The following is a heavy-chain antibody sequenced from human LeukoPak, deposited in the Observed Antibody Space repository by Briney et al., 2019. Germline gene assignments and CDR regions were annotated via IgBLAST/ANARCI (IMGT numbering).Heavy chain of an antibody. J-gene: IGHJ4*02. CDR3: ARGWDSSGQIPFFY. D-gene: IGHD3-22*01. CDR1: GYTFTSYG. CDR2: IIPIFGKG. V-gene: IGHV1-69*13. Sequence: ASVKVSCKASGYTFTSYGISWVRQAPGQWLEWMGGIIPIFGKGNYAQKFQGRVTITADESTSTAYMELSSLRSEDTAVYYCARGWDSSGQIPFFYWGQGTLVTVSS.